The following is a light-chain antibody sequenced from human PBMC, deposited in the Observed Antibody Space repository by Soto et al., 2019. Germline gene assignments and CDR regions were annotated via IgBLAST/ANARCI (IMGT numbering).Light chain of an antibody. CDR2: AAS. Sequence: DIQMTQAPSTLSGSVGDRVTITCRASQTISSWLAWYQQKPGKAPKLLIYAASSLQSGVPSRFSGSGSGTDFTLTISSLHPEDFATYYCQQANSFPNAFGQGTRLENK. V-gene: IGKV1-12*01. CDR3: QQANSFPNA. J-gene: IGKJ5*01. CDR1: QTISSW.